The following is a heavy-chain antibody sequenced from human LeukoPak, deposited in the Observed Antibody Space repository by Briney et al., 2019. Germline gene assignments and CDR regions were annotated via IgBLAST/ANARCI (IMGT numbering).Heavy chain of an antibody. CDR3: ARDWGNIAAADLGDAFDI. J-gene: IGHJ3*02. CDR1: GFTFSSYS. D-gene: IGHD6-25*01. V-gene: IGHV3-21*01. CDR2: ISSSSSYI. Sequence: PGGSLRLSCAASGFTFSSYSMNWVRQAPGKGLEWVSSISSSSSYIYYADSVKGRFTISRDNAKNSLYLQMNSLRAEDTAVYYCARDWGNIAAADLGDAFDIWGQGTMVTVSS.